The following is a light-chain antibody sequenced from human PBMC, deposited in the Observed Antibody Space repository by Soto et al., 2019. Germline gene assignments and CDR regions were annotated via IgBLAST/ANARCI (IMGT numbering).Light chain of an antibody. J-gene: IGKJ5*01. CDR1: QSVSSSY. V-gene: IGKV3-20*01. CDR3: QQYGSLPIT. Sequence: EIVLTQSPGTLSLSPGERATLSCRASQSVSSSYLAWYQQNPGQAPRLLIYGASSRATGIPDRFSGSGSGTDFTLTISRLEPEDFAVYYCQQYGSLPITFGQGTRLEMK. CDR2: GAS.